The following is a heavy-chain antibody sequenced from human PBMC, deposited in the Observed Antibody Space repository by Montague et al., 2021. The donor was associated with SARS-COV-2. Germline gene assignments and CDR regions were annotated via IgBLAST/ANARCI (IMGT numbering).Heavy chain of an antibody. V-gene: IGHV4-4*07. CDR2: VTTSGTT. Sequence: SETLSLTCVVSGGSITGFSWSWVRQPAGKGLEWIGRVTTSGTTNYSPSLRSRVTMSVDTSKNQFSLNLNSVTAADTAIYYCARTPTRPLSLDSWGQGTLVTASS. CDR3: ARTPTRPLSLDS. CDR1: GGSITGFS. D-gene: IGHD6-6*01. J-gene: IGHJ4*02.